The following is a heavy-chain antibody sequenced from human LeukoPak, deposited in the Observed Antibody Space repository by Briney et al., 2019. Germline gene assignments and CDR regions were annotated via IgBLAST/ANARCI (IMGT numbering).Heavy chain of an antibody. CDR2: ISYDGSNK. CDR3: ARFLRAAYNWFDP. D-gene: IGHD2-15*01. Sequence: GGSLRLSCAASGFTFSSYAMPWVRQAPGKGLEWVAVISYDGSNKYYADSVKGRFTISRDNSKNTLYLQMNSLRAEDTAVYYCARFLRAAYNWFDPWGQGTLVTVSS. CDR1: GFTFSSYA. J-gene: IGHJ5*02. V-gene: IGHV3-30-3*01.